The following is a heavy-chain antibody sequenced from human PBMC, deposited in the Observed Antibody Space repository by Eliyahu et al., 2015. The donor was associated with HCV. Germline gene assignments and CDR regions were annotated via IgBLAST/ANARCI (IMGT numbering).Heavy chain of an antibody. CDR2: IYYSGST. CDR3: ARVGATTGWFDP. D-gene: IGHD1-26*01. J-gene: IGHJ5*02. V-gene: IGHV4-30-4*01. CDR1: GGSXSSGDYY. Sequence: QVQLQESGPGLVKPSQTLSLTCTVSGGSXSSGDYYWXWIRQPPGKGLEWIGYIYYSGSTYYNPSLKSRVTISVDTSKNQFSLKLSSVTAADTAVYYCARVGATTGWFDPWGQGTLVTVSS.